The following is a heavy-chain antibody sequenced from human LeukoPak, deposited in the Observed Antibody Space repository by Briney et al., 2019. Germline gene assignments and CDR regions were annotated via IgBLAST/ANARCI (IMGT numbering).Heavy chain of an antibody. CDR2: INHSGST. CDR3: ARESVHSYYYDSSGSF. V-gene: IGHV4-34*01. Sequence: SETLSLTGAVYGGSFSGYYWNWIRQPPGKGLEWIGEINHSGSTNYNPSLKSRVTISVDTSKNQFSLKLSSVTAADTAVYYCARESVHSYYYDSSGSFWGQGTLVTVSS. J-gene: IGHJ4*02. CDR1: GGSFSGYY. D-gene: IGHD3-22*01.